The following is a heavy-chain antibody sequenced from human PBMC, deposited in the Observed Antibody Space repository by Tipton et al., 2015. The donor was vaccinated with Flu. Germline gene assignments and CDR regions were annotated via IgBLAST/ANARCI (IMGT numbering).Heavy chain of an antibody. J-gene: IGHJ3*01. Sequence: SLRLSCQASGFTFSSYDMHWVRQVTGKGLEWVSGIGTAGDTYYADSVKGRFTISRENAKNFLYLQMKSLRAGDTAVYYCASLMGSGAYSGYAFDFWGQGTMVTVSS. D-gene: IGHD1-26*01. CDR3: ASLMGSGAYSGYAFDF. CDR1: GFTFSSYD. CDR2: IGTAGDT. V-gene: IGHV3-13*01.